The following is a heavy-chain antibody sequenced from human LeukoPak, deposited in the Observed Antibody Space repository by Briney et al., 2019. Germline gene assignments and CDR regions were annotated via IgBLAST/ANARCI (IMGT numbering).Heavy chain of an antibody. Sequence: GASVKVSCKASGYTFTGYYMHWVRQAPGQGLEWMGWINPNSGGTNYAQKFQGRVTMTRDTSISTAYMELSRLRSDDTAVYYCARESSIRGFDFDYWGQGTLVTVSS. D-gene: IGHD3-10*01. CDR3: ARESSIRGFDFDY. CDR1: GYTFTGYY. V-gene: IGHV1-2*02. J-gene: IGHJ4*02. CDR2: INPNSGGT.